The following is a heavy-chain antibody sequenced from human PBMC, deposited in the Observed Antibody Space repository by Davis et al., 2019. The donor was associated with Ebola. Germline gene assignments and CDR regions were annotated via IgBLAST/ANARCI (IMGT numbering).Heavy chain of an antibody. D-gene: IGHD2-21*02. Sequence: SETLSLTCTVSGGSLSTYVWSWIRQPPGKGLEWVVYMYYSGSTSYNPSLKSRVRLSLDTTKNQFSLKMTSVTAADTAVYYCARLARTALIDYHYFDIWGRGTLVTVSS. CDR1: GGSLSTYV. CDR2: MYYSGST. V-gene: IGHV4-59*01. CDR3: ARLARTALIDYHYFDI. J-gene: IGHJ2*01.